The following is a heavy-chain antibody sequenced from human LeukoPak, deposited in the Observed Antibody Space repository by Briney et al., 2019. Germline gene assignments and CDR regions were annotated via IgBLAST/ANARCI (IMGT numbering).Heavy chain of an antibody. D-gene: IGHD3-22*01. Sequence: SETLSLTCTDSGGSISSGGYYWSWIRQHPGKGLEWIGYIYYSGSTYYNPSLKSRVTISVDTSKNQFSLKLSSVTAADTAVYYCARAYYYDSKRPPRENKFDYWGQGTLVTVSS. V-gene: IGHV4-31*03. J-gene: IGHJ4*02. CDR2: IYYSGST. CDR3: ARAYYYDSKRPPRENKFDY. CDR1: GGSISSGGYY.